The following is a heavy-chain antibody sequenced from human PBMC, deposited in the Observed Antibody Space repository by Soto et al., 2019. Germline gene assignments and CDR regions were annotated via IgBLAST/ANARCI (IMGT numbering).Heavy chain of an antibody. CDR1: GFTFSDYG. Sequence: QVQLVESGGGVVQSGRSLRLSCAASGFTFSDYGMHWVRQAPGKGLEWVAVIWYDGSQKYYADSVRGRFTISRDNSENTLYLQMNGLRAEDTAVYYCARQSLGNIRLRGFDYWGQGALVTVSS. D-gene: IGHD1-1*01. CDR3: ARQSLGNIRLRGFDY. CDR2: IWYDGSQK. J-gene: IGHJ4*02. V-gene: IGHV3-33*01.